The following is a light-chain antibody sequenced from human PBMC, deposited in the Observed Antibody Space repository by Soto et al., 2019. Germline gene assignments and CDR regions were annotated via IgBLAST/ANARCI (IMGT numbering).Light chain of an antibody. CDR1: SSDVGGYNY. V-gene: IGLV2-8*01. CDR3: SSVV. CDR2: EVS. Sequence: QSALTQPPSASGSPGQSVTISCTGTSSDVGGYNYVSWYQQHPGKAPKLMIYEVSQRPSGVPDRFSGSKSGNTASLTVSGLQAEDAADYYCSSVVFGGGTKLTVL. J-gene: IGLJ2*01.